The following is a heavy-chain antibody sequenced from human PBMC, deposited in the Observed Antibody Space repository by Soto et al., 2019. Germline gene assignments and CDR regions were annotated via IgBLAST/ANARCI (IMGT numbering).Heavy chain of an antibody. Sequence: QVQLVQSGAEVKKPGASVKVSCKASGYTFTSYDINWVRQATGQGLEWMGWTNPNSGNTGYAQKFQGRVTMTRNTSISTAYMELSSLRSEDTAVYYCARGRYDILTGYYPLDYWGQGTLVTVSS. CDR3: ARGRYDILTGYYPLDY. V-gene: IGHV1-8*01. CDR1: GYTFTSYD. CDR2: TNPNSGNT. J-gene: IGHJ4*02. D-gene: IGHD3-9*01.